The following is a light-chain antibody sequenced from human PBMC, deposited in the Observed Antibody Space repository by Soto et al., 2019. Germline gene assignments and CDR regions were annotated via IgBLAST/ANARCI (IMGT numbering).Light chain of an antibody. J-gene: IGKJ5*01. Sequence: VLTQSPATLSLSPGERATLSCRASLNVNSYLAWYQQKPGQAPRLLIYDASNRAAGIPARFSGSGSGTDFTLTISSLEPEDFAIYYCQQSYSSPTTFGQGTRLEIK. CDR2: DAS. CDR3: QQSYSSPTT. CDR1: LNVNSY. V-gene: IGKV3-11*01.